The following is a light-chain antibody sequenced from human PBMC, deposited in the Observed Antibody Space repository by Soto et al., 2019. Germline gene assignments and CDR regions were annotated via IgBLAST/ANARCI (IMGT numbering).Light chain of an antibody. V-gene: IGLV2-14*03. CDR3: SSYSRTITRRL. J-gene: IGLJ1*01. CDR2: DVT. CDR1: SNDIGGYNY. Sequence: QSVLTQPASVSGSPGQSITIPCTGTSNDIGGYNYVSWYQQFPGKAPKLIVYDVTNRPSGVSFRFSGSKSGNTASLTISGLQAEDEAGYHCSSYSRTITRRLFGAGTKVTVL.